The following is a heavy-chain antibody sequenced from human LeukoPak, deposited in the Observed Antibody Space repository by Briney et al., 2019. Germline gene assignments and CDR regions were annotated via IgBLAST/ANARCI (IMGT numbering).Heavy chain of an antibody. CDR2: ISGSGGST. Sequence: GGSPRLSCAASGFTFSSYAMSWVRQAPGKGLEWVSAISGSGGSTYYADSVKGRFTISRDNSKNTLYLQMNSLRAEDTAVYYCAKDIVVVVAAPHYFDYWGQGTLVTVSS. CDR3: AKDIVVVVAAPHYFDY. CDR1: GFTFSSYA. J-gene: IGHJ4*02. V-gene: IGHV3-23*01. D-gene: IGHD2-15*01.